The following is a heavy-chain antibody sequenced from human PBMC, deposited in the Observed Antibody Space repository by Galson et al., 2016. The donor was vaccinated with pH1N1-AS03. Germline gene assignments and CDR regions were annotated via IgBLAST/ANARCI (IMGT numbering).Heavy chain of an antibody. CDR2: VYYSGRT. Sequence: SETLSLTCSVSGDSMDSSSYHWGWIRQPPGKGLEWIGTVYYSGRTYYNPSLNRRVTISVDVSRRHFSLKLKSVSATDTGVYYCARKATPEGWLHYTWFDPWGQGTLVTVSS. CDR3: ARKATPEGWLHYTWFDP. J-gene: IGHJ5*02. CDR1: GDSMDSSSYH. V-gene: IGHV4-39*01. D-gene: IGHD5-24*01.